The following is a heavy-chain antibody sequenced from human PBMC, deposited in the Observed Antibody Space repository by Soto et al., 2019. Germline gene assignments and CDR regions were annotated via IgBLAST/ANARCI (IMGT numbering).Heavy chain of an antibody. CDR3: ARGAILGVVTHPIDY. D-gene: IGHD3-3*01. Sequence: GSSVKVSCKASGYTFTGYYMHWVRQAPGQGLEWMGWINPNSGGTNYAQKFPGWVPMTRDTSISTAYMELSRLRSDDTAVYYCARGAILGVVTHPIDYWGQGTMVTVSS. J-gene: IGHJ4*02. CDR1: GYTFTGYY. CDR2: INPNSGGT. V-gene: IGHV1-2*04.